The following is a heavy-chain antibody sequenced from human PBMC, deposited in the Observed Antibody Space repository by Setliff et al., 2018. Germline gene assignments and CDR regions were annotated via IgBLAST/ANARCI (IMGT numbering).Heavy chain of an antibody. CDR3: ARGLGSYYYYYMDV. CDR1: GYTFTGYY. CDR2: INPNSGGT. D-gene: IGHD7-27*01. V-gene: IGHV1-2*02. J-gene: IGHJ6*03. Sequence: ASVKVSCKASGYTFTGYYMHWVRQAPGQGLEWMGWINPNSGGTNYAQKFQGRVTITRNTSISTAYMELSSLRSEDTAVYYCARGLGSYYYYYMDVWGKGTTVTVSS.